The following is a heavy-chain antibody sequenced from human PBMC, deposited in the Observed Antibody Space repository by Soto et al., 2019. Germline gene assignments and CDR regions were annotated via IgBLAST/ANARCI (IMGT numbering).Heavy chain of an antibody. CDR2: ISGSGAST. CDR1: GFTFSSYA. CDR3: SKDARSDWNRGHYKVAFDI. J-gene: IGHJ3*02. V-gene: IGHV3-23*01. Sequence: EVQLLESGGGLVQPGGSLRLSCAASGFTFSSYAMSWVRQAPGKGLEWVSAISGSGASTYYADSVKDRFTISTDNSENRLYVQMNGLRAEDTALYYCSKDARSDWNRGHYKVAFDIWGQGTMVIVSS. D-gene: IGHD1-1*01.